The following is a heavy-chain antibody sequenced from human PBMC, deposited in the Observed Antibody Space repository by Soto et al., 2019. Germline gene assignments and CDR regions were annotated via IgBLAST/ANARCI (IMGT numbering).Heavy chain of an antibody. CDR3: ATMGTPATGLYFFDY. CDR2: ISYSGST. V-gene: IGHV4-30-4*01. CDR1: GGSISSGNYY. D-gene: IGHD2-15*01. Sequence: QVQLQESGPGLVKPSQTLSLTCTVSGGSISSGNYYWSWIRQPPGKGLEWIGFISYSGSTYYSTSLKSRVTISVDTSKSQCYLNLSFVTAADTAVYYCATMGTPATGLYFFDYWGQGSLVTVSS. J-gene: IGHJ4*02.